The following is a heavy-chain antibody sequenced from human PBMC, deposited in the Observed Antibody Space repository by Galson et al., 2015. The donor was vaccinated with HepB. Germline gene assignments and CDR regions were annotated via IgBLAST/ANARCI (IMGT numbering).Heavy chain of an antibody. CDR2: IVPIFGKI. V-gene: IGHV1-69*04. CDR3: ARDQYHSGGWRHYSFYGMDA. D-gene: IGHD2-15*01. J-gene: IGHJ6*02. CDR1: GGSFSSFV. Sequence: SVKVSCKASGGSFSSFVFTWVRQAPGQGLEWLGTIVPIFGKINYAPKFQGRVTLSADKSTRTAYMELSSLTSEDTALYYCARDQYHSGGWRHYSFYGMDAWGQGTTVTVSS.